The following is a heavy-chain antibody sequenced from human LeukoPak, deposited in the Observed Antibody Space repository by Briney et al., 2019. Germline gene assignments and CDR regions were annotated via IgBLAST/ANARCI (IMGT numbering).Heavy chain of an antibody. V-gene: IGHV3-64D*06. CDR3: VKRVAGSRGYDY. CDR1: GFTFSNCA. D-gene: IGHD3-22*01. J-gene: IGHJ4*02. CDR2: ISTVGGGT. Sequence: GGSLRLSCSASGFTFSNCAMHWVRQAPGKGLEYVSAISTVGGGTYYADSVKGRFTISRDNSKDTLFLQMSSLRPEDTAVYYCVKRVAGSRGYDYWGQGTLVTVSS.